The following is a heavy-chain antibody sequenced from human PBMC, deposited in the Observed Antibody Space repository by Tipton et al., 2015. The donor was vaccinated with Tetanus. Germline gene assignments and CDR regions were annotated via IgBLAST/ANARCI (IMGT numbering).Heavy chain of an antibody. J-gene: IGHJ4*02. CDR2: LSASGITV. Sequence: QLVQSGGGLVQPGGSLRLSCVASGYIFSTYNMNWVRQAPGKGLEWLSYLSASGITVHYADSVKGRFTISRDNAKNSLYLQLSGLRDDDTAVYYCARDRDLDLALVIAAKISFVFDSWGQGSLVTVSS. D-gene: IGHD2-15*01. CDR1: GYIFSTYN. V-gene: IGHV3-48*02. CDR3: ARDRDLDLALVIAAKISFVFDS.